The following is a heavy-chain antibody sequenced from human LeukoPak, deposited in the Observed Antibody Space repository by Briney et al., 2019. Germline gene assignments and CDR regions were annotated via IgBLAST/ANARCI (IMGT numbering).Heavy chain of an antibody. V-gene: IGHV1-24*01. CDR3: ASNLEVTTFDY. CDR2: FDPEDGET. CDR1: GYTLTELS. J-gene: IGHJ4*02. Sequence: GASVKVSCKVSGYTLTELSMHWVRQAPGKGLEWMGGFDPEDGETVYAQKFQGRVTMTEDTSTDTAYTELSSLRSEDMAVYYCASNLEVTTFDYWGQGTLVTVSS. D-gene: IGHD4-17*01.